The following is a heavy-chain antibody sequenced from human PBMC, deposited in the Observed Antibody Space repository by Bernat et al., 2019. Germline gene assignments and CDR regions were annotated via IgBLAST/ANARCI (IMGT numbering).Heavy chain of an antibody. CDR2: VIPIFGTP. V-gene: IGHV1-69*01. J-gene: IGHJ6*03. CDR1: GGTFSRYA. D-gene: IGHD5-12*01. CDR3: ASGGYGDYYYMDV. Sequence: QVQLVQSGAEVKKPGSSVKVSCKASGGTFSRYAISWVRQAPGQGLEWMGGVIPIFGTPNYAQKFQGRVTITADESTSTAYMELRGLRSEDTAVYYCASGGYGDYYYMDVWGKGTAVIVSS.